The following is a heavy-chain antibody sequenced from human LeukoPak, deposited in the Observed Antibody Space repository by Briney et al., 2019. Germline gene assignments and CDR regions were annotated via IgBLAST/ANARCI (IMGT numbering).Heavy chain of an antibody. CDR3: AKSHGYSYGFDY. Sequence: GGSLRLSCAASGFTFSRYGMHWVRQTPGKGLELVAVISYDASNKYYADSVKGRFTISRDNSKNTLYLQMNSLRAEDTAVYYCAKSHGYSYGFDYWGQGTLVTVSS. CDR2: ISYDASNK. D-gene: IGHD5-18*01. CDR1: GFTFSRYG. V-gene: IGHV3-30*18. J-gene: IGHJ4*02.